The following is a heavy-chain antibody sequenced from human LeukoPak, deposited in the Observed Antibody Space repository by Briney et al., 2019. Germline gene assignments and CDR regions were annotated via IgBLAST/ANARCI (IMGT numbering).Heavy chain of an antibody. V-gene: IGHV3-23*01. CDR2: ISGSGGST. CDR1: GFTFSSYA. D-gene: IGHD1-26*01. CDR3: ARGQFSGSYLEY. J-gene: IGHJ4*02. Sequence: PGGSPRLSCAASGFTFSSYAMSWVRQAPGKGLEWVSAISGSGGSTYYADSVKGRFTISRDNSKNTLYLQMNSLRAEDTAVYYCARGQFSGSYLEYWGQGTLVTVSS.